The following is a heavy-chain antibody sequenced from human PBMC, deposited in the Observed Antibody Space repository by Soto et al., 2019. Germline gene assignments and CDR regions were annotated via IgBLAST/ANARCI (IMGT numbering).Heavy chain of an antibody. D-gene: IGHD4-4*01. J-gene: IGHJ4*02. CDR2: IRSKADGGTI. CDR1: GFTFNNAW. CDR3: TREPDYSNYFEY. Sequence: EVQLVESGGGLVRPGGSLRLSCVASGFTFNNAWMNWVRQAPGKGLEWVGGIRSKADGGTIDYAAPVKDRFTISRDDSKNTLHLQMNSLKTEDTAVYYCTREPDYSNYFEYWGQGTLVTVSS. V-gene: IGHV3-15*07.